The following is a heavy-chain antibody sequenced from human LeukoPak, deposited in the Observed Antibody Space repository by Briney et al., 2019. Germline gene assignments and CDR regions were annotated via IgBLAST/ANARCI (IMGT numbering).Heavy chain of an antibody. CDR3: ARDAWPSNYDSSGYSGAFDI. CDR2: ISSSSSYI. D-gene: IGHD3-22*01. J-gene: IGHJ3*02. V-gene: IGHV3-21*01. CDR1: GFTFSNYA. Sequence: GGSLRLSCAASGFTFSNYAMNWVRQAPGRGLEWVSSISSSSSYIYYADSVKGRFTISRDNAKNSLYLQMNSLRAEDTALYYCARDAWPSNYDSSGYSGAFDIWGQGTMVTVSS.